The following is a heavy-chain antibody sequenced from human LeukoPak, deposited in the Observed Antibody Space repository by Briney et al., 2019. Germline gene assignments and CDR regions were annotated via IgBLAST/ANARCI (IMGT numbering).Heavy chain of an antibody. CDR2: IYYSGST. V-gene: IGHV4-59*01. CDR1: GGSISSYY. CDR3: ARGVNWIDP. D-gene: IGHD3-16*01. J-gene: IGHJ5*02. Sequence: SETLSLTCTVSGGSISSYYWSWIRQPPGKGLEWIGYIYYSGSTNSNPSLKSRVTISVDTSKNQFSLKLNSVTAADTAVYYCARGVNWIDPWGQGTLVTVSS.